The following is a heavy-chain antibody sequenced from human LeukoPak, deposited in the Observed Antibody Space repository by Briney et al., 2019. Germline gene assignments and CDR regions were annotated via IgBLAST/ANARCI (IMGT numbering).Heavy chain of an antibody. D-gene: IGHD3-10*01. CDR2: INHSGST. Sequence: SETLSLTCTVSGGSISSSSYYWSWIRQPPGKGLEWIGEINHSGSTNYNPSLKSRVTISVDTSKNQFSLKLSSVTAADTAVYCCARGLTLLWFGELSRYYFDYWGQGTLVTVSS. CDR1: GGSISSSSYY. J-gene: IGHJ4*02. V-gene: IGHV4-39*07. CDR3: ARGLTLLWFGELSRYYFDY.